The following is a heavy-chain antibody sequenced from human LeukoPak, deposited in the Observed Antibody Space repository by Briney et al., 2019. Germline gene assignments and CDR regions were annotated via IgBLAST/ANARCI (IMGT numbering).Heavy chain of an antibody. V-gene: IGHV4-39*01. CDR2: IYYSGST. CDR3: ARHASVSGNWPRPLDY. CDR1: GGSISSSSYY. J-gene: IGHJ4*02. Sequence: SETLSLTCTVFGGSISSSSYYWGWVRQPPGKGLEWIANIYYSGSTYYSPSLRSRVTISVDTSKNQFSLKLTSVTAADTAVYYCARHASVSGNWPRPLDYWGQGSLVTVSS. D-gene: IGHD3-3*01.